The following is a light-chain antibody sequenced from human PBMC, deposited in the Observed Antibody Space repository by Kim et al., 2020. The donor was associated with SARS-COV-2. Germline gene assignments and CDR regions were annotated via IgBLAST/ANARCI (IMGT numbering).Light chain of an antibody. V-gene: IGKV1-5*03. Sequence: DIQMTQSPSTLSASVGDRVTITCRASQSIGSWLAWYQQKPGKAPKSLIYKASSLESGVPSRFSGSGSGTEFTLTISSLQPDDFATYYCQQYNSYSYTFGQGTKLEI. CDR1: QSIGSW. CDR2: KAS. CDR3: QQYNSYSYT. J-gene: IGKJ2*01.